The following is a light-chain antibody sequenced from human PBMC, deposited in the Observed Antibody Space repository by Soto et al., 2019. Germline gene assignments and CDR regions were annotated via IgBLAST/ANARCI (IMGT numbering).Light chain of an antibody. CDR2: KVC. V-gene: IGKV1-5*03. CDR3: QQYSTFWT. Sequence: TQRPQSTSTLSASVGDRSTITRRASPSISGWLAWYQQKPGKAPKLLIYKVCSFESGVPSRFSGSGSGTEFTLTINGLQPDDFATYYCQQYSTFWTFGQGTKVDIK. CDR1: PSISGW. J-gene: IGKJ1*01.